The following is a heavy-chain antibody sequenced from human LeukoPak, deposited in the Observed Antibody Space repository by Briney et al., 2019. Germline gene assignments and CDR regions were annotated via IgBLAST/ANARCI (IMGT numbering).Heavy chain of an antibody. J-gene: IGHJ5*02. V-gene: IGHV1-69*13. D-gene: IGHD1-7*01. Sequence: SVQVSCHASGGTFSSYAISWVRQAPGQGLEWMGGIIPIFGTANYAQKFQGRVTITADESTSTAYMELSSLRSEDTAVYYCARSITGTFNWFDPWGQGTLVTVSS. CDR3: ARSITGTFNWFDP. CDR2: IIPIFGTA. CDR1: GGTFSSYA.